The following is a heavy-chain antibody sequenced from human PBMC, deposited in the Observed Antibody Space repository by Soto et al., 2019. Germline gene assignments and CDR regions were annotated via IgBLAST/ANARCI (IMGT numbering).Heavy chain of an antibody. CDR1: GFTFSSYA. CDR3: AREALTWFYLDL. Sequence: QVQLVESGGGVVQPGRSLRLSCAASGFTFSSYAMHWVRQAPGKGLEWVAVISKDGATPTYADSVKGRFTISRDNSKNTLYLQLNSPGTEDTALYYCAREALTWFYLDLWGQGALVTVSS. V-gene: IGHV3-30-3*01. D-gene: IGHD3-9*01. CDR2: ISKDGATP. J-gene: IGHJ4*02.